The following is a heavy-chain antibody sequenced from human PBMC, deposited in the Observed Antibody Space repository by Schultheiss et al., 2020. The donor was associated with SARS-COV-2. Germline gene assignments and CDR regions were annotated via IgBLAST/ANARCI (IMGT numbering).Heavy chain of an antibody. CDR1: GGSFSGYY. CDR3: AREGPRRGYSGPNWFDP. V-gene: IGHV4-34*01. CDR2: ITHSGSI. D-gene: IGHD5-12*01. J-gene: IGHJ5*02. Sequence: SETLSLTCAVYGGSFSGYYWTWLRQPPGKGLEWIGEITHSGSIKYNPSLKSRVTISVDTSKNQFSLKLSSVTAADTAVYYCAREGPRRGYSGPNWFDPWGQGTLVTVSS.